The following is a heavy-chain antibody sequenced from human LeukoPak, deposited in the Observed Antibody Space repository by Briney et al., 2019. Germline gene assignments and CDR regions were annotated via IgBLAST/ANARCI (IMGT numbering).Heavy chain of an antibody. Sequence: SETLSLTCAVYGGSFSGYYWSWIRQPPGKGLEWIGEINHSGSTNYNPSLKSRVTISVDTSKNQFSLKLSSVTAADTAVYYCARDGSGWSAAHNTFDYWGQGTLVTVSS. D-gene: IGHD6-19*01. CDR3: ARDGSGWSAAHNTFDY. CDR1: GGSFSGYY. V-gene: IGHV4-34*01. CDR2: INHSGST. J-gene: IGHJ4*02.